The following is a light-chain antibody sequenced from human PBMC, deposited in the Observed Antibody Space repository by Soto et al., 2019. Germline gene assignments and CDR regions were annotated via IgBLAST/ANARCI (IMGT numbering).Light chain of an antibody. J-gene: IGKJ5*01. CDR1: QGISSY. CDR3: QQLKSYPIT. Sequence: DIKLTQSPSFLSASVGDRVTITCRASQGISSYLAWYQQKPGKAPKLLINTASTLQSGVPSRFSGSGSGTEFTLTISSLQPEDSASYYCQQLKSYPITFGQGTRLENK. V-gene: IGKV1-9*01. CDR2: TAS.